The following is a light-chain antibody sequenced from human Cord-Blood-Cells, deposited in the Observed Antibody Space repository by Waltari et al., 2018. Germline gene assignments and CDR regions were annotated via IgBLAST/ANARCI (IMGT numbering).Light chain of an antibody. CDR1: SSDVGSYNL. V-gene: IGLV2-23*01. Sequence: QSALTQPASVSGSPGQSITISCTGTSSDVGSYNLVSWYQQHPGKAPKLMSYEGSKRPSGVSNRFAGSKSGNTASLTISGLQAEDEADYYCCSYAGNVVFGGGTKLTVL. J-gene: IGLJ2*01. CDR2: EGS. CDR3: CSYAGNVV.